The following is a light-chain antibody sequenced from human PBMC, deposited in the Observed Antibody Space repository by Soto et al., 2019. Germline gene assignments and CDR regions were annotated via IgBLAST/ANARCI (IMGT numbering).Light chain of an antibody. Sequence: EVVLTQSPATLSVSPGDRATLSCRASQSVSRNLAWYQQKPGQAPRLLIYGASTRATGVPARFSGSGSATEFTLTITRLQPEDFAVYYCQQYGRSPWTSGQGTKVEI. V-gene: IGKV3-15*01. J-gene: IGKJ1*01. CDR2: GAS. CDR3: QQYGRSPWT. CDR1: QSVSRN.